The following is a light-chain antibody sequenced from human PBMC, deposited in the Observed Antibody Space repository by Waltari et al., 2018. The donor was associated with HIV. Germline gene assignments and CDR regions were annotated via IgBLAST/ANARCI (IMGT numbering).Light chain of an antibody. CDR2: GVS. CDR1: QTINNNF. Sequence: EIVLTQSPGTLSLSPGETATLSCMASQTINNNFVAWYHQSSGQAPRLLIYGVSSRATCIPDRFRASGSGTDFTLTISRLEPEDFAVYYCQHYGGSPLYTFGQGTKLEIK. CDR3: QHYGGSPLYT. V-gene: IGKV3-20*01. J-gene: IGKJ2*01.